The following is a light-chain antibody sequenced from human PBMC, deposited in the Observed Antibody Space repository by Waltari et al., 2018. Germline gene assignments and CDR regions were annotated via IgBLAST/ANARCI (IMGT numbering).Light chain of an antibody. Sequence: QSALTQPPSASGSPGQSVTISCTGTSSDVVGYNYVPWYQQHPGKAPKLIISEVNKRPSGVPDRFSGSKSGNTASLTVSGLQADDEADYYCSSYSGSNNLGVFGGGTKLTVL. V-gene: IGLV2-8*01. CDR2: EVN. J-gene: IGLJ2*01. CDR3: SSYSGSNNLGV. CDR1: SSDVVGYNY.